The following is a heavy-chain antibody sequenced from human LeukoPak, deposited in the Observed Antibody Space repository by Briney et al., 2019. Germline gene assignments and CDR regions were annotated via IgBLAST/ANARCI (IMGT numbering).Heavy chain of an antibody. CDR2: INSDETRT. V-gene: IGHV3-74*01. CDR3: ARSSAGSYV. D-gene: IGHD2-15*01. CDR1: GFTFSSYW. J-gene: IGHJ4*02. Sequence: GGSLRLSCAASGFTFSSYWMHWVRQAPGKGLVWVSLINSDETRTAYADSVKGRLTISRDNAKNTLYLQMDSLRADDTAVYYCARSSAGSYVWGQGALVTVSS.